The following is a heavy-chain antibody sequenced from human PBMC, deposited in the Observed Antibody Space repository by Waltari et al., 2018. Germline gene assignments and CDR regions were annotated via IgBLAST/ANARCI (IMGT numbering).Heavy chain of an antibody. D-gene: IGHD6-19*01. J-gene: IGHJ6*03. CDR3: ARRQQWLVRYSWYYYYMDV. CDR2: INHSGST. V-gene: IGHV4-39*07. Sequence: QLQLQESGPGLVKPSETLSLTCTVSGGSISSSSYYWGWIRQPPGKGLEWIGEINHSGSTNYNPSLKSRVTISVDTSKNQFSLKLSSVTAADTAVYYCARRQQWLVRYSWYYYYMDVWGKGTTVTVSS. CDR1: GGSISSSSYY.